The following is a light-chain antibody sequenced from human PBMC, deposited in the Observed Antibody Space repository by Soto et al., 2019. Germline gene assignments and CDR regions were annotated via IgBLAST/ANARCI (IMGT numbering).Light chain of an antibody. Sequence: EIVLTQSPATLSLSPGERATLSCWASQSVSSQLAWYQHKPGQAPRLLIYDASNRAPGIPARFSGSGSGTDFTLTISSLEAEDFAVYYCHQRYSWPRTFGQGTKLELK. CDR1: QSVSSQ. J-gene: IGKJ2*01. V-gene: IGKV3-11*01. CDR2: DAS. CDR3: HQRYSWPRT.